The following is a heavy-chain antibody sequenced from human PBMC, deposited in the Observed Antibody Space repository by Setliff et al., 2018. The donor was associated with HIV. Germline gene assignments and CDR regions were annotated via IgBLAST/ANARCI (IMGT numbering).Heavy chain of an antibody. J-gene: IGHJ4*02. CDR1: GYSFTGNS. D-gene: IGHD5-18*01. V-gene: IGHV1-46*01. CDR2: INTRKGDA. Sequence: ASVKVSCKASGYSFTGNSVHWLRQAPGLGPEWLAVINTRKGDAIVARHFQGRVTMARDTSTNKVYMELISLTSEDTAVYYCAKGGYGGSYYVAGSWGQGTLVTVSS. CDR3: AKGGYGGSYYVAGS.